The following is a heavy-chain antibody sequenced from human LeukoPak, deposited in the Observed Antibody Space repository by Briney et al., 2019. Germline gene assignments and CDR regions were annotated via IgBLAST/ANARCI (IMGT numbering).Heavy chain of an antibody. J-gene: IGHJ4*02. Sequence: GGSLRLSCAASGFSFSSYEMNWVRQAPGKGLEWVSYISASGTTIYYADSVKGRFTISRDNAKNTLYLQMNSLRAEDTAVYYCARHRYSSGVSDYWGQGTLVTVSS. CDR2: ISASGTTI. CDR3: ARHRYSSGVSDY. V-gene: IGHV3-48*03. CDR1: GFSFSSYE. D-gene: IGHD6-19*01.